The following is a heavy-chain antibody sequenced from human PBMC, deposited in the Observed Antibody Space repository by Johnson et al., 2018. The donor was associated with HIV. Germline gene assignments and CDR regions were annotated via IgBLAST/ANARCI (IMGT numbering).Heavy chain of an antibody. V-gene: IGHV3-30*04. CDR3: ARGYTWNDVSI. CDR1: GFTFSSYA. D-gene: IGHD1-1*01. Sequence: QVQLVESGGGVVQPGRSLRLSCAVSGFTFSSYAMHWVRQAPGKGLEWVAVISYDGSSKYYADSVKGRFTISRDNFKNTLYLQMNSLRTDHTAVYYCARGYTWNDVSIWGQGTMVTVSS. J-gene: IGHJ3*02. CDR2: ISYDGSSK.